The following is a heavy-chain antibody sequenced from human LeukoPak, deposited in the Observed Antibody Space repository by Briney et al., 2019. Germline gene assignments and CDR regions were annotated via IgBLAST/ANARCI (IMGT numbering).Heavy chain of an antibody. D-gene: IGHD6-19*01. CDR3: ASLAVAGLSEGY. J-gene: IGHJ4*02. V-gene: IGHV4-39*01. CDR2: IYYSGST. CDR1: GGSISSSSYY. Sequence: PSETLSLTCTVSGGSISSSSYYWGWIRQPSGKGLEWIGSIYYSGSTYYNPSLKSRVTISVDTSRNQFSLKLSSVTAADTAVYYCASLAVAGLSEGYWGQGTLVIVSS.